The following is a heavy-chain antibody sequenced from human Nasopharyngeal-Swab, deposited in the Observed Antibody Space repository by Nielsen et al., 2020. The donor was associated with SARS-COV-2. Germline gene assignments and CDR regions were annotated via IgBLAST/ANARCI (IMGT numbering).Heavy chain of an antibody. CDR2: ISGSGGST. V-gene: IGHV3-23*01. Sequence: WIRQPPGKGLEWVSAISGSGGSTYYADSVKGRFTISRDNSKNTLYLQMNSLRAEDTAVYYCARNPGAFFDYWGQGTLVTVSS. J-gene: IGHJ4*02. D-gene: IGHD1-26*01. CDR3: ARNPGAFFDY.